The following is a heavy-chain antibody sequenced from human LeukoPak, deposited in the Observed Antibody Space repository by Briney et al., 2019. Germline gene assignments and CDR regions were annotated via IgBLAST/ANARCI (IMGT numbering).Heavy chain of an antibody. CDR2: IYYSGST. CDR1: GGSISSYY. J-gene: IGHJ4*02. V-gene: IGHV4-59*01. CDR3: ARFPTRFLWLGDSGFDY. D-gene: IGHD3-10*01. Sequence: PSETLSLTCTVSGGSISSYYWSWIRQPPGKGLEWIGYIYYSGSTNYNPSLKSRVTISVDTSKNQFSLKLSSVTAADTAVYYCARFPTRFLWLGDSGFDYWGQGTLVTVSS.